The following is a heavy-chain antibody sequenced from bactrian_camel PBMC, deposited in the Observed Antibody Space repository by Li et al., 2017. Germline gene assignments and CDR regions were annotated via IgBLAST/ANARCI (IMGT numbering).Heavy chain of an antibody. V-gene: IGHV3S1*01. J-gene: IGHJ4*01. D-gene: IGHD2*01. Sequence: HVQLVESGGGSVEARGSLRLSCAASRPGLYYCLGWFRQAPGKEREGVAAIYTGGGTTYYPDSVKGRFTISQDNNRNTLYLQMNDLKSEDTGMYYCATDTAPKVVDVLKPQRYRYWGQGTQVTVS. CDR2: IYTGGGTT. CDR1: RPGLYYC. CDR3: ATDTAPKVVDVLKPQRYRY.